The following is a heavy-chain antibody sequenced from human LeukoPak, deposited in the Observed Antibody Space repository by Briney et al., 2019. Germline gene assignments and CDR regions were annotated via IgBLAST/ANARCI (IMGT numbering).Heavy chain of an antibody. V-gene: IGHV4-34*01. CDR1: GGSFSGYY. CDR3: ARFPGGKYYYYYYMDV. CDR2: INHSGST. J-gene: IGHJ6*03. Sequence: PSETLSLTCAVYGGSFSGYYWSWIRQPPGKGLEWIGEINHSGSTNYNPSLKSRVTVSVDTSKNQFSLKLSSVTAADTAVYYCARFPGGKYYYYYYMDVWGKGTTVTVSS. D-gene: IGHD2/OR15-2a*01.